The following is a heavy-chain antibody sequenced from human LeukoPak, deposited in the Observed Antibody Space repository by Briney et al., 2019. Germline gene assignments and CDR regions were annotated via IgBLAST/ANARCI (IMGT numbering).Heavy chain of an antibody. V-gene: IGHV5-51*01. CDR2: IYPGDSDT. CDR1: GYSFPTYW. D-gene: IGHD2-15*01. J-gene: IGHJ4*02. CDR3: ARQKGGGSDLPHFDY. Sequence: GESLKISCKGSGYSFPTYWIGWVRQIPGKGLEWMGIIYPGDSDTRYSPSFQGQVTISADKSISTAYLQWGSLKASDTAMYYCARQKGGGSDLPHFDYWGQGTLVTVSS.